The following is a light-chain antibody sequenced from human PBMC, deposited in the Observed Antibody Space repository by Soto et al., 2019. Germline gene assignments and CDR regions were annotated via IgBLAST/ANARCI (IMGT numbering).Light chain of an antibody. CDR2: WAS. J-gene: IGKJ4*01. CDR1: QSGFYSSNSKNY. CDR3: QQYHINPLT. Sequence: EIVMTQSPDSLAVSLGERATINCKSSQSGFYSSNSKNYVAWYQQKPGQPLKLLIYWASTRESGVPDRFSGSGAGKDFTLTISSLQPEYVAVYYCQQYHINPLTFGGGTKVEMK. V-gene: IGKV4-1*01.